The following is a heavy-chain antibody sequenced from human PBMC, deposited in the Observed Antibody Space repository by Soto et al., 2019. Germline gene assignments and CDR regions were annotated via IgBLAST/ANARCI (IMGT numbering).Heavy chain of an antibody. CDR3: AKDQDDTIFGVVAFDY. J-gene: IGHJ4*02. CDR1: GFTFSSYA. V-gene: IGHV3-23*01. Sequence: GGSLRLSCAASGFTFSSYAMSWVRQAPGKGLEWVSAISGSGGSTYYADSVKGRFTISRDNSKNTLYLQMNSLRAEDTAVYYCAKDQDDTIFGVVAFDYWGQGTLVTVSS. CDR2: ISGSGGST. D-gene: IGHD3-3*01.